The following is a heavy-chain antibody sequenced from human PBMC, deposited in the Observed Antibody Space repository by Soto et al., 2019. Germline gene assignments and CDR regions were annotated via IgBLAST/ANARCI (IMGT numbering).Heavy chain of an antibody. J-gene: IGHJ6*02. CDR2: IYYSGST. Sequence: SETLSLTCTVSGGSISSGGYYWSWIRQHPGKSLEWIGYIYYSGSTYYNPSLKSRVTISVDTSKNQFSLKLSSVTAADTAVYYCARDGRGGLRFLEWARHYYYYGMDVWGQGTTVTVSS. CDR3: ARDGRGGLRFLEWARHYYYYGMDV. V-gene: IGHV4-31*03. D-gene: IGHD3-3*01. CDR1: GGSISSGGYY.